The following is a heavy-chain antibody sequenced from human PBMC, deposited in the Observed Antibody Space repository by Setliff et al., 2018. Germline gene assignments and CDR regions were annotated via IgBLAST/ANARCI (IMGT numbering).Heavy chain of an antibody. J-gene: IGHJ6*03. CDR3: ARGGDIITIFGVITPEYYYYVDV. Sequence: ASVKVSCKTSGYTFTTYAINWVRQAPGQGLEWMGWINTNTGNPTYAQGFTGRFVFSLDTSFSTAYLQISSLKAEDTDVYYCARGGDIITIFGVITPEYYYYVDVWGTGTTVTVS. CDR2: INTNTGNP. V-gene: IGHV7-4-1*02. CDR1: GYTFTTYA. D-gene: IGHD3-3*01.